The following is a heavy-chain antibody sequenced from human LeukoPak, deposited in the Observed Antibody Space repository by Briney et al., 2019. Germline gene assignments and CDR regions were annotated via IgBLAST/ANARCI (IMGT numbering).Heavy chain of an antibody. CDR2: INHSGST. J-gene: IGHJ4*02. D-gene: IGHD3-22*01. V-gene: IGHV4-34*01. CDR1: GGSFSGYY. Sequence: SETLSLTCAVYGGSFSGYYWSWIRQPPGKGLEWIGEINHSGSTNYNPSLKSRVTISVDTSKNQSSLKLSSVTAADTAVYYCARRPYYYDSSGYTHVDYWGQGTLVTVSS. CDR3: ARRPYYYDSSGYTHVDY.